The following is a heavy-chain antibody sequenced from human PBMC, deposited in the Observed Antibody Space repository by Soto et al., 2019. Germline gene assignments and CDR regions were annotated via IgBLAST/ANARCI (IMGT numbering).Heavy chain of an antibody. CDR2: IIPIFGTA. V-gene: IGHV1-69*13. D-gene: IGHD3-16*01. Sequence: SVKVSCKASGGTFSSYAISWVRQAPGQGLEWMGGIIPIFGTANYAQKFQGRVTITADESTSTAYMELSSLRSEDTAVYYCATFGYYYYYGMDVWGQGTTVTVSS. CDR1: GGTFSSYA. CDR3: ATFGYYYYYGMDV. J-gene: IGHJ6*02.